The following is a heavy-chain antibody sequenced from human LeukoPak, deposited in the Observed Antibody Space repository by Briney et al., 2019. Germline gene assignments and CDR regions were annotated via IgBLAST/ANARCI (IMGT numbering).Heavy chain of an antibody. J-gene: IGHJ6*03. CDR3: ARGLRGYDFWSGDYYYYMDV. CDR1: GGTFSSYA. D-gene: IGHD3-3*01. V-gene: IGHV1-69*13. CDR2: IIPIFGTA. Sequence: GASVKVSCKASGGTFSSYAISWVRQAPGQGLEWMGGIIPIFGTANYAQKFQGRVTITADGSTSTAYMELSSLRSEDTAVYYCARGLRGYDFWSGDYYYYMDVWGKGTTVTVSS.